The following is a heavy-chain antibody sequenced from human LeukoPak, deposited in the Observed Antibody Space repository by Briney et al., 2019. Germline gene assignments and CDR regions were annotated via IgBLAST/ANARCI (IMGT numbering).Heavy chain of an antibody. CDR1: GGTFSSYA. Sequence: ASVKVSCKASGGTFSSYAISWVRQAPGQGLEWMGRIIPILGIANYAQKFQGRVTITADKSTSTAYMELSSLRSEDTAVYYCARSRYGGNPRERTAYYYYGMDVWGQGTTVTVSS. CDR2: IIPILGIA. CDR3: ARSRYGGNPRERTAYYYYGMDV. V-gene: IGHV1-69*04. J-gene: IGHJ6*02. D-gene: IGHD4-23*01.